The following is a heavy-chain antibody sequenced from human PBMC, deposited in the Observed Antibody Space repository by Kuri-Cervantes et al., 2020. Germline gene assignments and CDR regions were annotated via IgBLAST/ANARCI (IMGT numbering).Heavy chain of an antibody. Sequence: ASVKVSCKASGYTFTSYGISWVRQAPGQGLEWMGWISAYNGNTNYAQKLQGRVTMTTDTSTSTAYMELRSLRSDDTAVYYCARGQKVGANRQPLDYWGQGTLVTVSS. V-gene: IGHV1-18*01. CDR3: ARGQKVGANRQPLDY. D-gene: IGHD1-26*01. J-gene: IGHJ4*02. CDR1: GYTFTSYG. CDR2: ISAYNGNT.